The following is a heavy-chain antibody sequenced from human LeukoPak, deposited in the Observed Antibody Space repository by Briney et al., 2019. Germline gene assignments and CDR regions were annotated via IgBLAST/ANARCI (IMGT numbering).Heavy chain of an antibody. CDR1: GFTFSSYE. CDR2: ISSSGSTI. Sequence: SGGSLRLSCAASGFTFSSYEMNWVRQAPGKGLEWVSYISSSGSTIYYADSVRGRFTISRDNAKNSLYLQMNSLRAEDTATYFCARHLRGVRGTLDYWGQGTLVTVSS. CDR3: ARHLRGVRGTLDY. D-gene: IGHD3-10*01. J-gene: IGHJ4*02. V-gene: IGHV3-48*03.